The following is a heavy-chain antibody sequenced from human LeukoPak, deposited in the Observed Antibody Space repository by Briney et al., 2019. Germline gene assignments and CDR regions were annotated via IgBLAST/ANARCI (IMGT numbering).Heavy chain of an antibody. CDR3: ARASSWTPGDY. V-gene: IGHV3-74*01. Sequence: GGSLRLSCAASGFTFSSYWMHWVRQAPGKGLVWVSRTNSDGSSTSYADSVKGRFTISRDNAKNTLYLQMNSLRAEDTAVYYCARASSWTPGDYWGQGTLVTVSS. CDR1: GFTFSSYW. CDR2: TNSDGSST. D-gene: IGHD6-13*01. J-gene: IGHJ4*02.